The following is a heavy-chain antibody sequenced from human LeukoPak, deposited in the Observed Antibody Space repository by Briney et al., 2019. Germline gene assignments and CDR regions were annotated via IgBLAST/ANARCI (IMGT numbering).Heavy chain of an antibody. CDR2: ISYDGSNK. D-gene: IGHD6-13*01. Sequence: PGGSLRLSCAASGFTFSSYGMHWVRQAPGKGLEWVAVISYDGSNKYYADSVKGRFTISRDNSKNTLYLQMNSLRAEDTAVYYCAKEFTSGSSSWDVYFDYWGQGNLVTVPS. J-gene: IGHJ4*02. V-gene: IGHV3-30*18. CDR3: AKEFTSGSSSWDVYFDY. CDR1: GFTFSSYG.